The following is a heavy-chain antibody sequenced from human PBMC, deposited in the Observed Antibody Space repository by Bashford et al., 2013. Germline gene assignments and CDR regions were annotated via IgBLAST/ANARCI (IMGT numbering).Heavy chain of an antibody. D-gene: IGHD2-21*02. CDR3: ARDPGTYCGGDCYSGDDAFDI. V-gene: IGHV4-39*02. Sequence: SETLSLTCTVSGGSISSSSYYWGWIRQPPGKGLEWIGSMNYSGSTYYNPSLKSRVTISGDTSKNQFSLKLSSVTAADTAVYYCARDPGTYCGGDCYSGDDAFDIWGQGTMVTVSS. CDR2: MNYSGST. CDR1: GGSISSSSYY. J-gene: IGHJ3*02.